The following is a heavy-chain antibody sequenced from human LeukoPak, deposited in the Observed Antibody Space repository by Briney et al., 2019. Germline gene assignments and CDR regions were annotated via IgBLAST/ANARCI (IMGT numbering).Heavy chain of an antibody. J-gene: IGHJ4*02. CDR3: ARKDSPKHHIDY. Sequence: AGGSLRLSCAASGFPFSNYYMSWIRQAPGKGLEWISYIGSSGYTIYYADSVKGRFTISRDNANNSLYLQMNSLRAEDTAVYYCARKDSPKHHIDYWGQGTLVTVSS. CDR2: IGSSGYTI. D-gene: IGHD2-15*01. CDR1: GFPFSNYY. V-gene: IGHV3-11*04.